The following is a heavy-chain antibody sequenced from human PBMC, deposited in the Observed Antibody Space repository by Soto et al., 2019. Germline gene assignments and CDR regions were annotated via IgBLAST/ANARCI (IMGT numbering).Heavy chain of an antibody. V-gene: IGHV5-51*01. CDR2: IYPIYSDT. CDR1: GYTFTIYW. J-gene: IGHJ4*02. D-gene: IGHD4-4*01. CDR3: AGAPNTVQDYLDL. Sequence: ESLKISCQVSGYTFTIYWIGWVRQMPGKGLEWMGIIYPIYSDTRYSPSFQSQVTISAHQSINTAYLQWDSLKASDTAIYYWAGAPNTVQDYLDLWGQGPRVTVSS.